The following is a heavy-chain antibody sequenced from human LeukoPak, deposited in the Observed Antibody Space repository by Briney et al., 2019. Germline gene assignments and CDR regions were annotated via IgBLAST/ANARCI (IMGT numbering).Heavy chain of an antibody. D-gene: IGHD3-10*01. CDR1: GFTFRHYA. V-gene: IGHV3-23*01. Sequence: PGGSLRLSCAASGFTFRHYAVHWVRQASGKGLEWVSAISGDGGDTFYADSVRGRFSISRDNSKNRVFLQMNSLRAEDTAIYYCARWFGEPPNFDYWGQGTLVTVSS. J-gene: IGHJ4*02. CDR3: ARWFGEPPNFDY. CDR2: ISGDGGDT.